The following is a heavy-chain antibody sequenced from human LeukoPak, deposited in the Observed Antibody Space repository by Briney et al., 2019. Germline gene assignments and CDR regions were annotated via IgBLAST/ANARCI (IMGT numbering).Heavy chain of an antibody. Sequence: GGSLRLSCAASGFTFSNAWMSWVRQAPGKGLEWVGRIKSKTDGGTTDYAAPVKGRFTISRDDSKNTLYLQMNSLKTEDTAVCYCTTENEGDYDFRSGVQYNWFDPWGQGTLVTVSS. J-gene: IGHJ5*02. D-gene: IGHD3-3*01. CDR3: TTENEGDYDFRSGVQYNWFDP. V-gene: IGHV3-15*01. CDR1: GFTFSNAW. CDR2: IKSKTDGGTT.